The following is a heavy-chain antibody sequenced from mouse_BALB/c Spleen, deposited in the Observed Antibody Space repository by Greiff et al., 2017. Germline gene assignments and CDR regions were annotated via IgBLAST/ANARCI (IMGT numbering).Heavy chain of an antibody. V-gene: IGHV3-2*02. CDR1: GYSITSDYA. Sequence: EVQLVESGPGLVKPSQSLSLTCTVTGYSITSDYAWNWIRQFPGNKLEWMGYISYSGSTSYNPSLKSRISITRDTSKNQFFLQLNSVTTEDTATYYCGATVVAYYAMDYWGQGTSVTVSS. CDR2: ISYSGST. D-gene: IGHD1-1*01. CDR3: GATVVAYYAMDY. J-gene: IGHJ4*01.